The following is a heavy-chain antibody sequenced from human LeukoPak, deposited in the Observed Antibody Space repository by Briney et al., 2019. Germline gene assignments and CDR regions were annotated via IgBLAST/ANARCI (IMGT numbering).Heavy chain of an antibody. J-gene: IGHJ4*02. CDR1: GGSISSSSYY. Sequence: PSETLSLTCTVSGGSISSSSYYWGWVRQPPGKGLEWIGSIYYSGNTYYNPSLKSRVTISVDTSKNQFSLKLSSVTAADTAVYYCARGVTTYSSFDYWGQGTLVTVSS. V-gene: IGHV4-39*01. CDR3: ARGVTTYSSFDY. D-gene: IGHD4-11*01. CDR2: IYYSGNT.